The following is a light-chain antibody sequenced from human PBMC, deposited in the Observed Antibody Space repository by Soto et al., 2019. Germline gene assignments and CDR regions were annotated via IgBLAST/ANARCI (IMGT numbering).Light chain of an antibody. CDR1: QSVSRY. V-gene: IGKV3-20*01. CDR3: QQYGTSEII. J-gene: IGKJ5*01. Sequence: EIVLTQSPATLSLSPGERATLSCRASQSVSRYLAWYQQKPGQAPRLLIYDTSSRATGIPDRFSGSGSGTDFTLTISRLEPEDFSVFYCQQYGTSEIIFGQGTRLEIK. CDR2: DTS.